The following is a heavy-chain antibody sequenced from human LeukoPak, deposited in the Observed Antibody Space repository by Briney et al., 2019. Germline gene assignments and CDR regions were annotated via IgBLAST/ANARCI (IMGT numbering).Heavy chain of an antibody. CDR1: GFTFSSYA. D-gene: IGHD4-23*01. J-gene: IGHJ3*02. CDR3: RTVVTPDAFDI. V-gene: IGHV3-23*01. CDR2: ISGSGGST. Sequence: GGSLRLSRAASGFTFSSYAMSWVRQAPGKGLEWVSAISGSGGSTYYADSVKGRFTISRDNSKNTLYLQMNSLRAEDTAVYYCRTVVTPDAFDIWGQGTMVTVSS.